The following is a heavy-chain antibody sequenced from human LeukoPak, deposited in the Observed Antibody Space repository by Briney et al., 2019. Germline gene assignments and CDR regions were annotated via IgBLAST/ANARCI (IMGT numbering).Heavy chain of an antibody. D-gene: IGHD6-19*01. V-gene: IGHV3-7*01. CDR2: IKQDGSEK. Sequence: GGSLRLSCAASGFTFSSYWMSWVRQAPGKGLEWVANIKQDGSEKYYVDSVKGRFTISRDNAKNSLYLQMNSLRAEDTAVYYCARGTRPKYSSGLASAFDIWGQGTMVTVSS. J-gene: IGHJ3*02. CDR3: ARGTRPKYSSGLASAFDI. CDR1: GFTFSSYW.